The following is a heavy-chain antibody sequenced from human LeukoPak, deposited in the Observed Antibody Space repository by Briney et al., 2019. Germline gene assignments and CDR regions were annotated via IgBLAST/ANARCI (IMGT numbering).Heavy chain of an antibody. CDR3: ARGPPNWGYDY. D-gene: IGHD7-27*01. V-gene: IGHV1-8*01. Sequence: ASVKVSCKASGYTFTRYDFNWVRQATGQRPEWMGWMSPNSGDTGYAQKFQDRVTMTRNTSISTAYMELSSLGSDDTAVYYCARGPPNWGYDYWGPGTLVTVSS. CDR1: GYTFTRYD. J-gene: IGHJ4*02. CDR2: MSPNSGDT.